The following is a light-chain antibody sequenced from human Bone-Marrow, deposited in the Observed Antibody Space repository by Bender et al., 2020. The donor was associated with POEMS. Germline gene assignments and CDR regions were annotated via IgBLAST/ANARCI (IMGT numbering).Light chain of an antibody. CDR1: VLTKRY. V-gene: IGLV3-25*03. Sequence: ASITCSGDVLTKRYGFWYQQKPGQAPVLVIYRNTGRPSGIPERFSGSFSGTTLTLTISGVQAEDEADYYCQSVDISDTLQVFGGGTKLTVL. CDR2: RNT. J-gene: IGLJ2*01. CDR3: QSVDISDTLQV.